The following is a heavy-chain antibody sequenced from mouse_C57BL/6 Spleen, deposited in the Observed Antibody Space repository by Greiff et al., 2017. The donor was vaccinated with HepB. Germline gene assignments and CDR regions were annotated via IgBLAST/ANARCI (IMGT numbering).Heavy chain of an antibody. Sequence: QVQLKQPGAELVKPGASVKMSCKASGYTFTSYWITWVKQRPGQGLEWIGDIYPGSGSTNYNEKFKSKATLTVDTSSSTAYMQLSSLTSEDSAVYYCARQGGNHYYAMDYWGQGTSVTVSS. CDR2: IYPGSGST. CDR1: GYTFTSYW. D-gene: IGHD2-1*01. V-gene: IGHV1-55*01. J-gene: IGHJ4*01. CDR3: ARQGGNHYYAMDY.